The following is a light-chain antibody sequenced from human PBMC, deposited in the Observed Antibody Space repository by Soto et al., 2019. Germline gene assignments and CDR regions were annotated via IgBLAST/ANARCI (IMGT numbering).Light chain of an antibody. Sequence: DIVITQSPLSLPFTPLDPSSISCGSSQSLLHSNGYNDLDWYLQKPGQSPQLLIYLGSNRSSGVPDRFSGSGSGTDFTLKISRVEAEDVGVYYCMQALQTPPTFGQGTKVDIK. CDR2: LGS. J-gene: IGKJ1*01. CDR1: QSLLHSNGYND. V-gene: IGKV2-28*01. CDR3: MQALQTPPT.